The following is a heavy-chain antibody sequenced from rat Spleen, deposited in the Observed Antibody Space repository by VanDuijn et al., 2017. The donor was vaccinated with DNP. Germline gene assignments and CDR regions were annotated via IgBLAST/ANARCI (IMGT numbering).Heavy chain of an antibody. J-gene: IGHJ3*01. D-gene: IGHD1-2*01. CDR3: TTDYMSNWFAY. CDR1: GFTFSDSY. CDR2: ISYDGDDT. Sequence: EVQLVESGGGLVQPGRSLKLSCAASGFTFSDSYMAWVRQAPTKGLEWVASISYDGDDTYYRDSVKGRFTISRDNAKSSLYLQMDSLRSEDTATYYCTTDYMSNWFAYWGQGTLVTVSS. V-gene: IGHV5-20*01.